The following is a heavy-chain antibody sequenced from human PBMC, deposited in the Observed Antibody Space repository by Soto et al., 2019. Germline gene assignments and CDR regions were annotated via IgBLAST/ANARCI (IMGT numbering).Heavy chain of an antibody. Sequence: PGGSLRLSCAASGFTFSSYAMHWVRQAPGTGLGWVSPIPYDGLDKDYPVFVKGRCTISRDNSRNTRFLQMTSLRAEDTAVYYCARGYYKYYDSSGYYRSPGYWGNGNLIT. V-gene: IGHV3-30-3*01. CDR1: GFTFSSYA. J-gene: IGHJ4*01. CDR2: IPYDGLDK. D-gene: IGHD3-22*01. CDR3: ARGYYKYYDSSGYYRSPGY.